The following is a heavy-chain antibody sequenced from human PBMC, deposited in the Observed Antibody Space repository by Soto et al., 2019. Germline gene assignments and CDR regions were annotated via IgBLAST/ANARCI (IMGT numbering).Heavy chain of an antibody. CDR3: ARPPMIVVSAAPDY. J-gene: IGHJ4*02. V-gene: IGHV3-23*01. CDR1: GFTFSSYA. Sequence: GGSLRLSCAASGFTFSSYAMSWVRQAPGKGLEWVSAISGSGGSTYYADSVKGRFTISRDNSKNTLYLQMNSLRAEDTAVYYCARPPMIVVSAAPDYWGQGTLVTVSS. D-gene: IGHD3-22*01. CDR2: ISGSGGST.